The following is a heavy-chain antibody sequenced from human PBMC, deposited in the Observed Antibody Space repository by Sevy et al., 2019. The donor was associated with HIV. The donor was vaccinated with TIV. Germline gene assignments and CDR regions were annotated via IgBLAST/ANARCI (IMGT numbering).Heavy chain of an antibody. D-gene: IGHD3-22*01. V-gene: IGHV3-53*01. J-gene: IGHJ4*02. Sequence: GGSLRLSCAASGFSVSSNYMSWVRQAPGKGLEWVSRIYSSGRTYYGDSVKGRFTISRDDSKNTLYLQMNSVRAEDTALYYCTRVHSGGYPFDYWGQGSLVTVSS. CDR3: TRVHSGGYPFDY. CDR1: GFSVSSNY. CDR2: IYSSGRT.